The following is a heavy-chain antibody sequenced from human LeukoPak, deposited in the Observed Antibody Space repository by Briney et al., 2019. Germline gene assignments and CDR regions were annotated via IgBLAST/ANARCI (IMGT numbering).Heavy chain of an antibody. V-gene: IGHV1-46*02. Sequence: ASVKVSCKASGYTFNTYYIHWVRQAPGQGLEWMGLINPGGGDTSYAQNLQGRVTMTRDTSTSTVYLELSHLRSEDTAVYYCARGPRGQRFDYWGQGTLVTVSS. CDR2: INPGGGDT. J-gene: IGHJ4*02. CDR1: GYTFNTYY. D-gene: IGHD1-1*01. CDR3: ARGPRGQRFDY.